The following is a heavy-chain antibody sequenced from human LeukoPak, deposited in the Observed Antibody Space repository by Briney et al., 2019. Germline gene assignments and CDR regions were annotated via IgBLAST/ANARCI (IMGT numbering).Heavy chain of an antibody. J-gene: IGHJ3*02. CDR2: ISHSGST. CDR1: GGSISSSSYY. D-gene: IGHD5-12*01. V-gene: IGHV4-39*07. Sequence: SETLSLTCTVSGGSISSSSYYWGWIRQPPGKGLEWIGSISHSGSTYYNPSLKSRVTISVDTSKNQFSLKLSSVTAADTAVYYCARVPSRLRTDAFDIWGQGTMVTVSS. CDR3: ARVPSRLRTDAFDI.